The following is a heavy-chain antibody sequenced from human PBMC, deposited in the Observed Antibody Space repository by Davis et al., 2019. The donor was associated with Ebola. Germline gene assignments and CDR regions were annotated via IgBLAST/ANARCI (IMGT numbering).Heavy chain of an antibody. Sequence: GGSLRLSCAASGFTVSSNHMSWVRQAPGKGLEWVSVIYDQSTAYADSVRGRFIISRDKSNNTLYLEMNSLRVYDTAVYYCATTQWLREFDNWGQGTLVTVSS. D-gene: IGHD6-19*01. J-gene: IGHJ4*02. CDR3: ATTQWLREFDN. V-gene: IGHV3-53*05. CDR1: GFTVSSNH. CDR2: IYDQST.